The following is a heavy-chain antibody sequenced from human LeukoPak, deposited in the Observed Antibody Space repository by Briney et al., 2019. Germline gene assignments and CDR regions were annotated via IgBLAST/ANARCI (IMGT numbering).Heavy chain of an antibody. V-gene: IGHV4-4*02. CDR1: GGSISSSNW. J-gene: IGHJ3*02. CDR3: ARGVRYSSSLYAFDI. Sequence: SGTLSLTCAVSGGSISSSNWWSWVRHPPGKGLEWIGEIYHSGSTNYNPSLKSRVTISVDKSKNQFSLKLSSVTAADTAVYYCARGVRYSSSLYAFDIWSQGTMVTVSS. CDR2: IYHSGST. D-gene: IGHD6-13*01.